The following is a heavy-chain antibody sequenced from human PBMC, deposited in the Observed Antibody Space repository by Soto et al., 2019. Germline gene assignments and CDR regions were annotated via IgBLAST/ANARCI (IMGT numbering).Heavy chain of an antibody. D-gene: IGHD3-3*01. CDR3: ARLYYDFWSGYYTRYFDY. Sequence: PSETLSLTCTVSGGSVSSGSYYWSWIRQPPGKGLEWIGYIYYSGSTNYNPSLKSRVTISVDTSKNQFSLKLSSVTAADTAVYYCARLYYDFWSGYYTRYFDYWGQGTLVTVS. CDR1: GGSVSSGSYY. CDR2: IYYSGST. J-gene: IGHJ4*02. V-gene: IGHV4-61*01.